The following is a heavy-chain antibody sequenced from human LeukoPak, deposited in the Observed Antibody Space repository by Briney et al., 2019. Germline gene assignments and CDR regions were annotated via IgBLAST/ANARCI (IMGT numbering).Heavy chain of an antibody. J-gene: IGHJ4*02. CDR3: ARQEYISSCPDY. D-gene: IGHD3-3*02. CDR1: RDSFTTSW. Sequence: GESLKISCQGSRDSFTTSWIAWVRQMPGKGMEWMGIIFPGDTDTRYSPSFQGQVTISADKSINTAYLQWSRLKASDTAMYYCARQEYISSCPDYWVQGTLVTV. V-gene: IGHV5-51*01. CDR2: IFPGDTDT.